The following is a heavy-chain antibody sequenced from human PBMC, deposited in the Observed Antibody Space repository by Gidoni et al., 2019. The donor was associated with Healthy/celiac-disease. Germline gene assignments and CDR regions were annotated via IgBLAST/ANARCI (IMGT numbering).Heavy chain of an antibody. J-gene: IGHJ6*02. V-gene: IGHV1-69*04. CDR1: GGTFSSYA. Sequence: QVQLVQSGAEVKKPGSSVKVSCKASGGTFSSYAISWVRQDPGQGLEWMGRIIPILGIANYAQKFQGRVTITADKSTSTAYMELSSLRSEDTAVYYCARDPKLGYCSSTSCYEGDRYYYYGMDVWGQGTTVTVSS. CDR3: ARDPKLGYCSSTSCYEGDRYYYYGMDV. CDR2: IIPILGIA. D-gene: IGHD2-2*01.